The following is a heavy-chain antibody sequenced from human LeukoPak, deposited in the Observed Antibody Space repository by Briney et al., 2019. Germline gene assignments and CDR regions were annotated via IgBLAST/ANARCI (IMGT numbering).Heavy chain of an antibody. V-gene: IGHV4-4*07. CDR1: GGSISSYY. CDR2: IYNSGNT. Sequence: PSETLSLTCTVSGGSISSYYWSWIRQPAGKGLEWIGRIYNSGNTNYNPSLKSRVAMSVDTSKNQISLKLSSVTAADTAVYYCARSGVLYYYDSSGYYSNDAFDIWGQGTMVTVSS. D-gene: IGHD3-22*01. CDR3: ARSGVLYYYDSSGYYSNDAFDI. J-gene: IGHJ3*02.